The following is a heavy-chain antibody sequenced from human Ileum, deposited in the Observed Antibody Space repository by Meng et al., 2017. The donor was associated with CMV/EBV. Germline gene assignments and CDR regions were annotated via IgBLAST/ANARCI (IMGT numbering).Heavy chain of an antibody. CDR2: ILSDGCNN. CDR1: GFTFSCYG. CDR3: ARFWASGYDYYFDY. D-gene: IGHD5-12*01. Sequence: SSGFTFSCYGMHWFRQAPGKGLELVAVILSDGCNNYYADSVKGRFTISRDNSKNTLYLQMNSLRAEDTAVYYCARFWASGYDYYFDYWGQGTLVTVSS. J-gene: IGHJ4*02. V-gene: IGHV3-33*01.